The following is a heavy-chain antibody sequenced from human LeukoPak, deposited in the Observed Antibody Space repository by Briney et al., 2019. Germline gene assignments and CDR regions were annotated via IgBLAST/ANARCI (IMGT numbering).Heavy chain of an antibody. CDR1: GGSISSYY. Sequence: MPSETLSLTCTVSGGSISSYYWSWMRQPPGKGLEWIGYIYYSGSTNYNPSLKSRVTISVDTSKNQFSLKLSSVTAADTAVYYCARVGYSSSWFYYYYMDVWGKGTTVTVSS. CDR3: ARVGYSSSWFYYYYMDV. D-gene: IGHD6-13*01. J-gene: IGHJ6*03. V-gene: IGHV4-59*01. CDR2: IYYSGST.